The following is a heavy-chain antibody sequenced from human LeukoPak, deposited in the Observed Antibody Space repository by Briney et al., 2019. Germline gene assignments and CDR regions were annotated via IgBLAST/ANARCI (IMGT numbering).Heavy chain of an antibody. J-gene: IGHJ3*02. CDR1: GGSMNGHF. D-gene: IGHD3-22*01. Sequence: SETLCLTCTVSGGSMNGHFWTWIRQPPGKGLEWIAFIHYAGRIRYNPSLQSRATISLDRSESRLSLKLTSVTAADSAVYYGARLLHNDGSGDPDTFDMWGQGTVVVVSS. CDR2: IHYAGRI. CDR3: ARLLHNDGSGDPDTFDM. V-gene: IGHV4-59*11.